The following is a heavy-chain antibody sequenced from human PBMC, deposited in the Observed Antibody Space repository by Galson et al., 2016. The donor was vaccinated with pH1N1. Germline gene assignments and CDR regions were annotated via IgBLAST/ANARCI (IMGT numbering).Heavy chain of an antibody. Sequence: SLRLSCAASGFTFINYAMSWVRQAPGKGLEWVSTISGTGDPTYYADSVKGRFTISRDNSNNTVYLRMNSLRVEETAVYYCAKDLGRYSEIDYWGQGTLVTVSS. V-gene: IGHV3-23*01. D-gene: IGHD1-26*01. CDR1: GFTFINYA. CDR3: AKDLGRYSEIDY. J-gene: IGHJ4*02. CDR2: ISGTGDPT.